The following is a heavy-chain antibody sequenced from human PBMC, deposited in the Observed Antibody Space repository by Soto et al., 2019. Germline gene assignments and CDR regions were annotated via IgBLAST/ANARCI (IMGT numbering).Heavy chain of an antibody. CDR2: ISGSGGST. J-gene: IGHJ4*02. CDR1: GFTFSSYA. V-gene: IGHV3-23*01. D-gene: IGHD4-17*01. Sequence: EVQLLESGGGLVQPGGSLRLSCAASGFTFSSYAMSWVRQAPGKGLEWVSAISGSGGSTYYADSVKGRFTISRDSSKNTLYLQMNSLRAEDTAVCYCAKEGYGDYDFFDYWGQGTLVTVSS. CDR3: AKEGYGDYDFFDY.